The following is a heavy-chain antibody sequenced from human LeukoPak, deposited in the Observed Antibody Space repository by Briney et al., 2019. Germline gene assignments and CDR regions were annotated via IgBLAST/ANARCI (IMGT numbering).Heavy chain of an antibody. Sequence: ASVKVSCKASGGTFSSYAISWVRQAPGQGLEWMGRIIPIFGIANYAQKFQGRVTITADKSTSTAYVELSSLRSEDTAVYYCARGGGHDYGDYSLNYWGQGTLVTVSS. CDR1: GGTFSSYA. CDR3: ARGGGHDYGDYSLNY. J-gene: IGHJ4*02. V-gene: IGHV1-69*04. D-gene: IGHD4-23*01. CDR2: IIPIFGIA.